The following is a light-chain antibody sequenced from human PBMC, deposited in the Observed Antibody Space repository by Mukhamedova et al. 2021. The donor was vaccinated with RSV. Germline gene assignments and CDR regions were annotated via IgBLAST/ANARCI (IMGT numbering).Light chain of an antibody. CDR3: SSYTSSSTLEV. Sequence: GTSSDVGGYNYVSWYQQHPGKAPKLMIYDVSNRPSGVSNRFSGSKSGNTASLTISGLQAEDEADYYCSSYTSSSTLEVFGGGTKL. CDR2: DVS. V-gene: IGLV2-14*04. J-gene: IGLJ2*01. CDR1: SSDVGGYNY.